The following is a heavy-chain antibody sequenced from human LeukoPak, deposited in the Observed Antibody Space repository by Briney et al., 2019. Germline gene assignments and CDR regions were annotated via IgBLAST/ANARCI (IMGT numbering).Heavy chain of an antibody. CDR1: RFTFSSYW. Sequence: GGSLRLSCAASRFTFSSYWMHWVRQAPGKGLVWVSRINSDGSSTSYADSVKGRFTISRDNAKNTLYLQMNSLRAEGTAVYYCAGGPVCSSTSCIYFDYWGQGTLVTVSS. D-gene: IGHD2-2*01. V-gene: IGHV3-74*01. CDR3: AGGPVCSSTSCIYFDY. CDR2: INSDGSST. J-gene: IGHJ4*02.